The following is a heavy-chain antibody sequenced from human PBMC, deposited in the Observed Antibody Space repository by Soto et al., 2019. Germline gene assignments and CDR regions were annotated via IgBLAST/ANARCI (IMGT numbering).Heavy chain of an antibody. J-gene: IGHJ6*02. V-gene: IGHV3-23*01. CDR3: ARWPLYYYGMDV. CDR2: INNSGDNV. CDR1: GFTFSDCG. Sequence: GGSLRLSCAASGFTFSDCGMSWVRQAPGKGPEWVSEINNSGDNVYSADSVKGQVTISADQSISTTFLQWSSLKASDTAIYYCARWPLYYYGMDVWGQGTSVTVS.